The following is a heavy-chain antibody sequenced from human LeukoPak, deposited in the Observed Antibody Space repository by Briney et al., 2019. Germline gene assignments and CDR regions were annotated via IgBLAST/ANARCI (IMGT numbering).Heavy chain of an antibody. Sequence: VASVKVSCKASGYTFTSYDINWVRQATGQGLEWMGWMNPNSGNTGYAQKFQGRVTMTRNTSMSTAYMELSRLRSDDTAVYYCARSDSSSSVDYWGQGTLVTVSS. V-gene: IGHV1-8*01. CDR3: ARSDSSSSVDY. J-gene: IGHJ4*02. CDR1: GYTFTSYD. CDR2: MNPNSGNT. D-gene: IGHD6-6*01.